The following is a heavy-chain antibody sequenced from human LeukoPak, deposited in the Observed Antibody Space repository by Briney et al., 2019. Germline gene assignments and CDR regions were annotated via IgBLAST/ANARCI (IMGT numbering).Heavy chain of an antibody. CDR2: LFYSGNM. CDR3: ARENIVFTRDFDS. CDR1: GGSVYTSDYY. Sequence: SETLSLTCTVSGGSVYTSDYYWAWLRQPPGKELEWIGSLFYSGNMYYTPSLKSRVTISVDTSKNQFSLNLNSVTAADTAVYYCARENIVFTRDFDSWGQGTLVIVSS. D-gene: IGHD5/OR15-5a*01. J-gene: IGHJ4*02. V-gene: IGHV4-39*07.